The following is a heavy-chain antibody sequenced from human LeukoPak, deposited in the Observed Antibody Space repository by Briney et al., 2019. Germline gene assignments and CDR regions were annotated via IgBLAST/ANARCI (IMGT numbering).Heavy chain of an antibody. D-gene: IGHD3-3*01. CDR2: ISGSGGST. V-gene: IGHV3-23*01. J-gene: IGHJ4*02. CDR3: ARVPIQKYYDFWSGYYPHDY. CDR1: GFTFSSYA. Sequence: GGSLRLSCAASGFTFSSYAMSWVRQAPGKGLEWVSAISGSGGSTYYADSVKGRFTISRDNSKNTLYLQMNSLRSDDTAVYYCARVPIQKYYDFWSGYYPHDYWGQGTLVTVSS.